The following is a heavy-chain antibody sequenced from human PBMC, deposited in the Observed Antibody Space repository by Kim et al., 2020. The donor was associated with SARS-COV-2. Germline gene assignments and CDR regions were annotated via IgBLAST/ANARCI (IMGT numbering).Heavy chain of an antibody. J-gene: IGHJ4*02. CDR1: GYTFTSYA. CDR2: INTNTGNP. V-gene: IGHV7-4-1*02. D-gene: IGHD3-10*01. Sequence: ASVNVSCKASGYTFTSYAMNRVRQAPGQGLEWMGWINTNTGNPTYAQGFTGRFVFSLDTSVSTAYLQISSLKAEDTAVYYCARGTEADGHRLLWFGELDDYWGQGTLVTVSS. CDR3: ARGTEADGHRLLWFGELDDY.